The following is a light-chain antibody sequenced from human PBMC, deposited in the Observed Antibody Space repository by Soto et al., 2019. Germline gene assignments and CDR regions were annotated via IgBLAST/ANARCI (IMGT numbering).Light chain of an antibody. CDR1: QNISTW. CDR2: AAS. CDR3: QQGCSFPIT. V-gene: IGKV1-12*01. J-gene: IGKJ5*01. Sequence: DIQMTQSPSSVSASVGDRVTITCRASQNISTWLAWYQQKPGTAPKLLIYAASSLNSGVPSRFSGSGSGTEFTLTITSLEPEDFATYHCQQGCSFPITFGQGTRVEIK.